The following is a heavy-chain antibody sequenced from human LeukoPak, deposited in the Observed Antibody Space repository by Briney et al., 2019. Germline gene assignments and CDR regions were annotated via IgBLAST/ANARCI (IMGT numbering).Heavy chain of an antibody. D-gene: IGHD1-26*01. CDR2: IDAEGSGT. CDR1: GFTFSSHW. CDR3: ARGSGEGATDY. J-gene: IGHJ4*02. Sequence: PGGSLRLSCAASGFTFSSHWMHWVRQAPGKGLVWASRIDAEGSGTTYVDSAKGRFTISRDNAKSTLYLQMHSLRAEDTAVYYCARGSGEGATDYWGQGTLVTVSS. V-gene: IGHV3-74*01.